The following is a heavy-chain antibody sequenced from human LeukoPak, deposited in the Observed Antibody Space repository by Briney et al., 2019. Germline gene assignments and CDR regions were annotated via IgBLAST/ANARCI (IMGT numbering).Heavy chain of an antibody. Sequence: GGSLRLSCAASGFTFSSYAMSWVRQAPGKGLEWVSAISGSVASTYYADSVKGRFTISRDNSKNTLYLQMNSLRAEDTAVYYCARHGWGYYDSSGRRPLHWGQGTLVTVSS. CDR3: ARHGWGYYDSSGRRPLH. CDR2: ISGSVAST. J-gene: IGHJ4*02. CDR1: GFTFSSYA. V-gene: IGHV3-23*01. D-gene: IGHD3-22*01.